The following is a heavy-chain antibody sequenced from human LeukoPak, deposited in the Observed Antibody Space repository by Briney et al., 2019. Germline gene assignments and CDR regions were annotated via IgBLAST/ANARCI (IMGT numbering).Heavy chain of an antibody. CDR3: AKDLGYYDSSGYYASYWYFDL. D-gene: IGHD3-22*01. CDR2: ISGSGGST. J-gene: IGHJ2*01. Sequence: GGSLRLSCAASGFTFSSYAMSRVRQAPGKGLEWVSAISGSGGSTYYADSVKGRFTISRDNSKNTLYLQMNSLRAEDTAVYYCAKDLGYYDSSGYYASYWYFDLWGRGTLVTVSP. V-gene: IGHV3-23*01. CDR1: GFTFSSYA.